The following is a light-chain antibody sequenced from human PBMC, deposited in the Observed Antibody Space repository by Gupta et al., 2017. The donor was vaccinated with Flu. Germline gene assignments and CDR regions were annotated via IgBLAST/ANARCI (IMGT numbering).Light chain of an antibody. V-gene: IGKV2-30*01. CDR1: QSIVSKNGVTY. J-gene: IGKJ2*02. CDR2: GVC. Sequence: GVMAQSPLSLPVTLGQPACITCRYSQSIVSKNGVTYLNWYQQRTGQSPRRLSYGVCNRDSGVPDRISCSGSDTEFTMKISRVEAEDVGLYYCMMGTHPWTFGPGTKLEI. CDR3: MMGTHPWT.